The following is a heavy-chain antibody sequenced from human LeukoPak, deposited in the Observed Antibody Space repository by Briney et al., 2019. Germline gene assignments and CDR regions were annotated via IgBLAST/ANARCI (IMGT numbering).Heavy chain of an antibody. V-gene: IGHV1-69*13. Sequence: ASVKVSCKASGGTFSSYAISWVRQAPGQGLEWMGGIIPIFGTANYAQKFQGRVTITADESTSTAYMELSSLRSEDTAVYYCARGGDCSGGSCYSGHWFDPWGQGTLVTVSS. D-gene: IGHD2-15*01. J-gene: IGHJ5*02. CDR1: GGTFSSYA. CDR2: IIPIFGTA. CDR3: ARGGDCSGGSCYSGHWFDP.